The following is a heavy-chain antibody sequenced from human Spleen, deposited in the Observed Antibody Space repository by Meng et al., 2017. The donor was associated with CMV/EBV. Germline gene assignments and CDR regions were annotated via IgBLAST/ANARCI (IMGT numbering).Heavy chain of an antibody. CDR1: GHTFTGYF. Sequence: ASVKVSCKASGHTFTGYFVHWVRQAPGQGLEWMGWINPKSGDTNYGQRFQGRVTVTRDTSSSTAFMELSRLTSDDTAVYYCARMADGYNSGWGQGTLVTVPQ. CDR3: ARMADGYNSG. D-gene: IGHD5-24*01. J-gene: IGHJ4*02. CDR2: INPKSGDT. V-gene: IGHV1-2*02.